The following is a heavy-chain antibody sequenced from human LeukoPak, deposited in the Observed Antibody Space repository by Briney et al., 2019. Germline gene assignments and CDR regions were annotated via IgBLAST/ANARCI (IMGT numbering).Heavy chain of an antibody. D-gene: IGHD6-13*01. CDR2: INPNSGGT. CDR1: GYTFTGYY. Sequence: ASVKVSCKASGYTFTGYYIHWVRQAPGQGLEWMGWINPNSGGTNYAQKFQGRVTMTRDTSISTAYMELSRLRSDDTAVYYCARPLKGGVAAAATGYWGQGTLVTVSS. V-gene: IGHV1-2*02. J-gene: IGHJ4*02. CDR3: ARPLKGGVAAAATGY.